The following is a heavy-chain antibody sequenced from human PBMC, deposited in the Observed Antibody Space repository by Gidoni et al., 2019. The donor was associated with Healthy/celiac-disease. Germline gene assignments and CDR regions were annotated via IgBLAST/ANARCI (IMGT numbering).Heavy chain of an antibody. D-gene: IGHD6-13*01. CDR3: ARGLQGGAAADY. V-gene: IGHV4-34*01. Sequence: QVQLQQWGAGLLKPSETLSLTCAVYGGSFSGYYWSWIRQPPGKGLEWIGEINHSGSTNYNPSLKSRVTISVDTSKNQFSLKLSSVTAADTAVYYCARGLQGGAAADYWGQGTLVTVSS. CDR2: INHSGST. J-gene: IGHJ4*02. CDR1: GGSFSGYY.